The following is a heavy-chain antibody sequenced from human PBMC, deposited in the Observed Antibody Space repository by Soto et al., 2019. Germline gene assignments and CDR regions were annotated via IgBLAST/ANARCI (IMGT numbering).Heavy chain of an antibody. CDR3: ASADIVVVGGFDN. J-gene: IGHJ4*02. CDR2: IYHRGSS. V-gene: IGHV4-30-4*01. Sequence: QVQLQESGPGLVKPSQTLSLTCTVSGGSITSGDYYLSWIRQPPGKGLEWIGYIYHRGSSFYNPSLGSRVTTPVDSSKNQCSLKLRSATAADTAVYCCASADIVVVGGFDNWCQGTLVTVSS. CDR1: GGSITSGDYY. D-gene: IGHD2-15*01.